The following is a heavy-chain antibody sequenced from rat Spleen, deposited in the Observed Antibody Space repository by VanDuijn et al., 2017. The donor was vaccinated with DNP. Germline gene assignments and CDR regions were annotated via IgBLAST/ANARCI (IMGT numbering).Heavy chain of an antibody. CDR3: ARSMAVFDY. V-gene: IGHV5-29*01. D-gene: IGHD1-3*01. Sequence: EVQLVESDGGLVQPGRSLKLSCAASGFTFSDYYMAWVRQAPTKGLEWVATISYDGSSTYYRDSVKGRFTISRDNAKSTLYLQMDSLRSEDTATYYCARSMAVFDYWGQGVMVTVSS. CDR1: GFTFSDYY. CDR2: ISYDGSST. J-gene: IGHJ2*01.